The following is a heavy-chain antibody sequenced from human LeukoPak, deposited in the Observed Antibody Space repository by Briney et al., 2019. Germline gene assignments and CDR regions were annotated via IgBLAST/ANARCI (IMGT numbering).Heavy chain of an antibody. CDR3: ARDARRYCNGGSCYSGN. V-gene: IGHV1-18*01. CDR2: ISAYNGNT. CDR1: GYTFTSYG. J-gene: IGHJ4*02. D-gene: IGHD2-15*01. Sequence: ASVRVSCTASGYTFTSYGMSWVRQAPGQGLEWMGCISAYNGNTNYAQKLQGRVTMTTDTSTSTAYLELRSLRSDDTAVYYCARDARRYCNGGSCYSGNCGQGTLVSASS.